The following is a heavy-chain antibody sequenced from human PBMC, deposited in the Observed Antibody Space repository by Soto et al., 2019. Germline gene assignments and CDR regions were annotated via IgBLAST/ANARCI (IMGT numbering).Heavy chain of an antibody. CDR3: ARSLTSFDYGDYFDS. J-gene: IGHJ4*02. D-gene: IGHD4-17*01. CDR2: IWYDGSNK. CDR1: GFTFSNYG. Sequence: GGSLRLSCAASGFTFSNYGMHWVRQAPGKGLEWVTIIWYDGSNKYYADSVKGRFTISRDNSKNTLYLQMNSLRAEDTAVYYCARSLTSFDYGDYFDSWGQGTLVTVSS. V-gene: IGHV3-33*01.